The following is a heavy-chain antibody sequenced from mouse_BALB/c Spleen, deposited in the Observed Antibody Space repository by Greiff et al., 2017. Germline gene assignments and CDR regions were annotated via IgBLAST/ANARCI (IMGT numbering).Heavy chain of an antibody. Sequence: VKLQESGAELVRPGSSVKISCKASGYAFSSYWMNWVKQRPGQGLEWIGQIYPGDGDTNYNGKFKGKATLTADKSSSTAYMQLSSLTSEDSAVYFCAREGVTTVTGNYYAMDYWGQGTSVTVSS. J-gene: IGHJ4*01. CDR3: AREGVTTVTGNYYAMDY. CDR2: IYPGDGDT. D-gene: IGHD1-2*01. CDR1: GYAFSSYW. V-gene: IGHV1-80*01.